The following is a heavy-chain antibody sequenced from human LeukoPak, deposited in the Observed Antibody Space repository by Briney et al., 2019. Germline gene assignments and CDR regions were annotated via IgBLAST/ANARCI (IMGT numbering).Heavy chain of an antibody. V-gene: IGHV1-69*04. CDR2: IIPILGIA. D-gene: IGHD2-15*01. CDR1: GGTFSSYA. Sequence: GASVKVSCKASGGTFSSYAISWVRQAPGQGLEWMGRIIPILGIANYAQKLQGRVTMTTDTSTSTAYMELRSLRSDDTAVYYCARDSPFVVVVADTVDYWGQGTLVTVSS. J-gene: IGHJ4*02. CDR3: ARDSPFVVVVADTVDY.